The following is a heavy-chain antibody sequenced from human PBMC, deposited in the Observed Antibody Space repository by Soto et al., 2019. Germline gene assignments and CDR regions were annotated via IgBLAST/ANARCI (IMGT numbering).Heavy chain of an antibody. CDR3: ARGRYGDY. CDR1: GYAFTTYG. V-gene: IGHV1-18*01. J-gene: IGHJ4*02. Sequence: QVHLVQSGAEVKKPGASVKVSCKGSGYAFTTYGITWVRQAPGQGREWMGWISAHNGNTNYAQKLQGRVTVTRDTSTSTAYMELRSLRSDGTAVYYCARGRYGDYWGQGALVTVSS. CDR2: ISAHNGNT. D-gene: IGHD1-1*01.